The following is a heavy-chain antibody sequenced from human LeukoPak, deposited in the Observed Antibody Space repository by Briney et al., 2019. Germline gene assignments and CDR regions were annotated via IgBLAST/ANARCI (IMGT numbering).Heavy chain of an antibody. CDR1: GFTFGSYG. D-gene: IGHD6-13*01. V-gene: IGHV3-30*18. CDR2: ISYDGSNK. CDR3: AKVGYSCTFGAPFDY. J-gene: IGHJ4*02. Sequence: GRSLRLSCAASGFTFGSYGMHWVRQAPGKGLEWVAVISYDGSNKYYADSVKGRFTISRDNSKNTLYLQMNSLRAEDTAVYYCAKVGYSCTFGAPFDYWGRGTLVTVSS.